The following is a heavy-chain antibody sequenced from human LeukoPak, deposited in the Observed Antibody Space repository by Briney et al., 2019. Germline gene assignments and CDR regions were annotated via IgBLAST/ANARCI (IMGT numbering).Heavy chain of an antibody. CDR3: ARAAASVSRWPVTYYGMDV. Sequence: SQTLSLTRAISGDSVSSNSAAWNWIRQSPSRGLEWLGRTYYRSKWYNDYAVSVKSRITINPDTSKNQFSLQLNSVTPKDTAVYYCARAAASVSRWPVTYYGMDVWGQGTTVTVSS. J-gene: IGHJ6*02. D-gene: IGHD2-2*01. CDR1: GDSVSSNSAA. CDR2: TYYRSKWYN. V-gene: IGHV6-1*01.